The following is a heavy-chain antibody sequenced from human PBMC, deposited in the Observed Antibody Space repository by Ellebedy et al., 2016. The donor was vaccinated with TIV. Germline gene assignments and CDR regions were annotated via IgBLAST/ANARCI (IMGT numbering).Heavy chain of an antibody. V-gene: IGHV3-30*02. Sequence: GGSLRLXXAASGFTFSTYGMHWVRQAPGKGLEWVAIIWYDGRNKYYADSVKGRFTISRDNDKNTVHLQMNSLSVDDTAVYYCSRGGHIVVVTSIPYYYGLDVWGQGTTVTVSS. CDR1: GFTFSTYG. CDR2: IWYDGRNK. CDR3: SRGGHIVVVTSIPYYYGLDV. D-gene: IGHD2-21*02. J-gene: IGHJ6*02.